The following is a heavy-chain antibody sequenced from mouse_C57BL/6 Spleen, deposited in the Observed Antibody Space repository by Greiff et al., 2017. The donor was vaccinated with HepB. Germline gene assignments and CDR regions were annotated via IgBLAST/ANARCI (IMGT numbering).Heavy chain of an antibody. CDR3: ANYGSSFDY. CDR2: INPYNGGT. J-gene: IGHJ2*01. D-gene: IGHD1-1*01. Sequence: DVKLQESGPVLVKPGASVKMSCKASGYTFTDYYMNWVKQSHGKSLEWIGVINPYNGGTSYNQKFKGKATLTVDKSSSTAYMELNSLTSEDSAVYYCANYGSSFDYWGQGTTLTVSS. V-gene: IGHV1-19*01. CDR1: GYTFTDYY.